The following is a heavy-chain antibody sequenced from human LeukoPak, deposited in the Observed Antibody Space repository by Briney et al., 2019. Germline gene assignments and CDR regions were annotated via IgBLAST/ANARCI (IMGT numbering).Heavy chain of an antibody. CDR1: GGSFSGYS. Sequence: SETPSLTCAVYGGSFSGYSWSWIRQPPGKGLEWIGEINHSGSTNYNPSLKSRVAISADTSKNQFSLKLTSVSAVDRAVYYCARGEMAAAGQTNIWFDPGGQGTLVTVSS. J-gene: IGHJ5*02. V-gene: IGHV4-34*01. CDR2: INHSGST. D-gene: IGHD6-13*01. CDR3: ARGEMAAAGQTNIWFDP.